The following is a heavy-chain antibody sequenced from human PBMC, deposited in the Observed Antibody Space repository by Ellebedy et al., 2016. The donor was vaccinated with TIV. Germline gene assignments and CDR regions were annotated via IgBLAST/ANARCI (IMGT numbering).Heavy chain of an antibody. Sequence: SETLSLTXAVYGGSFSGYYWSWIRQPPGKGLEWIGEINHSGSTTYNPSLKSRVTISVDTSKNQFSLKLSSVTAADTAVYYCAATLDTAMVEWWGQGTLVTVSS. CDR2: INHSGST. V-gene: IGHV4-34*01. CDR3: AATLDTAMVEW. D-gene: IGHD5-18*01. CDR1: GGSFSGYY. J-gene: IGHJ4*02.